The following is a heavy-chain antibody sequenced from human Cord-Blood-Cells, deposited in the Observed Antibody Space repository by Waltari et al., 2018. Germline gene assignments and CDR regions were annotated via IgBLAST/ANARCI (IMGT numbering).Heavy chain of an antibody. CDR2: INAGNGNT. V-gene: IGHV1-3*01. J-gene: IGHJ4*02. CDR1: GYTFTSYA. Sequence: QVQLVQPGAEVKKPGASVKVSCKASGYTFTSYAMHWVRQAPGQRLEWMGWINAGNGNTKDSQKFQGRVTITRDTSASTAYMELSSLRSEDTAVYYCARDPRYCSSTSCYYDYWGQGTLVTVSS. CDR3: ARDPRYCSSTSCYYDY. D-gene: IGHD2-2*01.